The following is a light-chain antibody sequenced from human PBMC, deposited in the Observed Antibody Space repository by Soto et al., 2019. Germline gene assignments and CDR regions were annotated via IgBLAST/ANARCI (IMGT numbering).Light chain of an antibody. J-gene: IGKJ1*01. CDR1: QSVANN. V-gene: IGKV3-15*01. Sequence: EIVMTQSPVTLSLSPGDRATLSCRASQSVANNLAWFQQRPGQAPRLLVYGASATATGIPARFSGSESGTEFTLTISSVQSEDFAVSYCQQYNVWPRTFGQGTKVEIK. CDR2: GAS. CDR3: QQYNVWPRT.